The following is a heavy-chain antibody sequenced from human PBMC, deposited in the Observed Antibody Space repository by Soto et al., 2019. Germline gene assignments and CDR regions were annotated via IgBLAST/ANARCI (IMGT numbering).Heavy chain of an antibody. V-gene: IGHV3-7*05. CDR2: IKQDGSEK. Sequence: EVQLVESGGGLVQPGGSLRLSCAASGFTFSSYWMSWVRQAPGKGPEWVANIKQDGSEKYYVDSVKGRFTISRDNAKNSLYLQMNSLRAEDTAVYYCARDLTVPWFDPWGQGTLVTVSS. D-gene: IGHD4-17*01. J-gene: IGHJ5*02. CDR1: GFTFSSYW. CDR3: ARDLTVPWFDP.